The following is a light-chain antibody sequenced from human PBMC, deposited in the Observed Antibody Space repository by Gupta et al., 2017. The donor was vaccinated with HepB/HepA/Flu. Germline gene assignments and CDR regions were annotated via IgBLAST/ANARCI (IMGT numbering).Light chain of an antibody. CDR1: SLRSYY. CDR2: GKN. V-gene: IGLV3-19*01. J-gene: IGLJ3*02. Sequence: SSELTQDLAVSVALGQTVRITCQGDSLRSYYASWYQQKPGQAPVLVIYGKNNRPSGIPDRFSGSSSGNTASLTITGAQAEDEADYYCNSRDSSGNLWVFGGGTKLTVL. CDR3: NSRDSSGNLWV.